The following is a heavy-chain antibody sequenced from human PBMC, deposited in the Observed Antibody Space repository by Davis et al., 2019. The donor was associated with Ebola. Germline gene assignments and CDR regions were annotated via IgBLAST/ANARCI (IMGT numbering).Heavy chain of an antibody. CDR1: GFIFSSYA. J-gene: IGHJ5*02. CDR2: ISVRSIT. D-gene: IGHD4-17*01. CDR3: AKVPPPTTVTTGWFDP. V-gene: IGHV3-23*01. Sequence: GESLKISCAASGFIFSSYAMSWVRQAPGKGLEWVSSISVRSITYHADSVTGRFTISRDNSKNTLYLQMNSLRAEDTAVYYGAKVPPPTTVTTGWFDPWGQGTLVTVSS.